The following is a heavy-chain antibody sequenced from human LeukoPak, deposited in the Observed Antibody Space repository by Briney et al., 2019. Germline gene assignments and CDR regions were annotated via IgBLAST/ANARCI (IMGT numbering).Heavy chain of an antibody. CDR2: MNPNSGNT. CDR3: ARGRTHYDYVWGSYQGPNDY. J-gene: IGHJ4*02. V-gene: IGHV1-8*01. D-gene: IGHD3-16*02. CDR1: GYTFTSYD. Sequence: GASVKVSCKASGYTFTSYDINWVRQATGQGLEWMGLMNPNSGNTGYAQKFQGRVTMTRNTSISTACMELSSLRSEDTAVYYCARGRTHYDYVWGSYQGPNDYWGQGTLVTVSS.